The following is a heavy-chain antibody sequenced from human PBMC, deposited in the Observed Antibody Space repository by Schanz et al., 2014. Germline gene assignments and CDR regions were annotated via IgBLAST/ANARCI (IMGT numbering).Heavy chain of an antibody. Sequence: QVQLQESGPGLVKPSETLSLTCAVYGGSFSGYYWSWIRQPPGKGLEWIAEINHGGSTNYNPSLKSRVTISVDTSKNQFSLRLDSVTAADTAVYYCALREKPYGPFASWGQGALVTVSS. V-gene: IGHV4-34*10. D-gene: IGHD3-10*01. CDR3: ALREKPYGPFAS. CDR2: INHGGST. J-gene: IGHJ4*02. CDR1: GGSFSGYY.